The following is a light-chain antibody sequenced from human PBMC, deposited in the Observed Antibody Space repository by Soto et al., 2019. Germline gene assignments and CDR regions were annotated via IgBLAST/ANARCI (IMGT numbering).Light chain of an antibody. CDR2: AAS. Sequence: AIQMTQSPSSLSASVGDRVTITCRASQDIRNDLGWYQQKPGKAPKLLIYAASSLQTGVPSRFSGSGSGTDFTLTISSMRPEDFATYYCLQDYRYPPWTFGQGTKVEIK. CDR3: LQDYRYPPWT. V-gene: IGKV1-6*01. J-gene: IGKJ1*01. CDR1: QDIRND.